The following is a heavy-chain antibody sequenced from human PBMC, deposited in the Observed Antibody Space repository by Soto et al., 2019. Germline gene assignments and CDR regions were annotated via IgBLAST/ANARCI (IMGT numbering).Heavy chain of an antibody. CDR2: IYYSGST. D-gene: IGHD5-12*01. CDR1: DASITSASYF. Sequence: PSETLSLTCTVSDASITSASYFWDWIRQPPGKGLEWIGSIYYSGSTYTNPSLKSRVTISVDTSKNQFSLRLSSVTAADTAVYYCARRPKRSGYSGPDYWGQGTLVTVSS. CDR3: ARRPKRSGYSGPDY. V-gene: IGHV4-39*01. J-gene: IGHJ4*02.